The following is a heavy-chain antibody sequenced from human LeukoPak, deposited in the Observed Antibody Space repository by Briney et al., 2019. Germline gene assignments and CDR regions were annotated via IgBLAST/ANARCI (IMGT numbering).Heavy chain of an antibody. V-gene: IGHV1-46*01. CDR2: INPSGGST. J-gene: IGHJ4*02. CDR3: ARVAYDAYYFDY. CDR1: GYTFTSYY. Sequence: ASVKVSCKASGYTFTSYYMHWVRQAPGQGLEWMGIINPSGGSTSYAQKFQGRVTMTRDMSTSTVYMGLSSLRSEDTAVYYCARVAYDAYYFDYWGQGTLVTVSS. D-gene: IGHD1-1*01.